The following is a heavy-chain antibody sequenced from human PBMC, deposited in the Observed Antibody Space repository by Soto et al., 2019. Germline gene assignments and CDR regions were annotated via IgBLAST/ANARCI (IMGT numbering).Heavy chain of an antibody. V-gene: IGHV4-4*02. D-gene: IGHD6-19*01. J-gene: IGHJ6*01. CDR2: IYHRXST. CDR3: AREEAGTCMNV. CDR1: GGSIISSNW. Sequence: XXTLSLTCAVSGGSIISSNWWSWVRQPPGKGLERTGXIYHRXSTNYTPSLKXXVTVSADXXKNQLSLKLSSVTAADTPVYYCAREEAGTCMNVWGQGTTVTASS.